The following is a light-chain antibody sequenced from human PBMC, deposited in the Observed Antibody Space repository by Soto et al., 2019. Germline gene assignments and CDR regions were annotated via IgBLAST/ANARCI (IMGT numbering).Light chain of an antibody. Sequence: QSVLTQPPSMSGAPGQRVTISCTGSSSNIGSTYDVQWYQQLPGTAPKLLIYGNSNRPSGVPDRFSASKSGTSASLAITGVRADDEADYGCQSHDDSLSAHYVFGTGTKLTGL. CDR3: QSHDDSLSAHYV. J-gene: IGLJ1*01. CDR2: GNS. V-gene: IGLV1-40*01. CDR1: SSNIGSTYD.